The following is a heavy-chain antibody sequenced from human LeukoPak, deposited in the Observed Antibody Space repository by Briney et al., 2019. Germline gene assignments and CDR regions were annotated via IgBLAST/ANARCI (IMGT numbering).Heavy chain of an antibody. CDR2: INHSGST. CDR3: ARGGEYGGAFDI. Sequence: SETLSLTCAVYGGSFSGYYWSWIRQPPGKGLEWIGEINHSGSTNYNPSLKSRVTISVDTSKNQFSLKLSSVTAADTAVYYCARGGEYGGAFDIWGQGTMVTVSS. J-gene: IGHJ3*02. D-gene: IGHD4-23*01. CDR1: GGSFSGYY. V-gene: IGHV4-34*01.